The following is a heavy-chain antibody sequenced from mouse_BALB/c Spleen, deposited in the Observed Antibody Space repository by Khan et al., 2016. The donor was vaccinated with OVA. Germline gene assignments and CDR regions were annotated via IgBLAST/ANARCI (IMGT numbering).Heavy chain of an antibody. CDR3: ARGGYGGFAY. CDR1: GYAFSDYL. V-gene: IGHV1-54*01. J-gene: IGHJ3*01. CDR2: INPGSDDT. Sequence: QVQLQQSGAELVRPGTSVKVSCKASGYAFSDYLIEWVKQRPGQGLEWIGLINPGSDDTNYNEKFKGKATLTADKSSSNAYIQVSNLTSDDSAVYLCARGGYGGFAYWGQGTLVTVSA. D-gene: IGHD2-14*01.